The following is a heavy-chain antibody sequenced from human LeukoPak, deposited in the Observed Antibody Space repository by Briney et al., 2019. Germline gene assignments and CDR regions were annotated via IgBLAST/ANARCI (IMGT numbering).Heavy chain of an antibody. J-gene: IGHJ6*02. CDR2: ISYDGSNK. V-gene: IGHV3-30-3*01. Sequence: GGSLRLSCAASGFTFRSYAMHWVRQAPGKGLEGVAVISYDGSNKYYADSVKGRFTISRDNSKNTLYLQMNSLRAEDTAVYYCARDIVVVVAAKLSYEPYYYYGMDVWGQGTTVTVSS. D-gene: IGHD2-15*01. CDR3: ARDIVVVVAAKLSYEPYYYYGMDV. CDR1: GFTFRSYA.